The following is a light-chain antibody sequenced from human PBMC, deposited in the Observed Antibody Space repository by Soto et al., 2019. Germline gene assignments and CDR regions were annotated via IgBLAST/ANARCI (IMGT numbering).Light chain of an antibody. CDR2: GAS. J-gene: IGKJ1*01. CDR3: QQYGSSRWT. Sequence: ETVLTQSPGTLSLSPGERATLSCRASQTIRSNYLAWYRQTPGQAPRLLIYGASNRATGIADRFSVSGSGTDFTLIIRRLEPEDFALYYCQQYGSSRWTFGQGTNVQIK. CDR1: QTIRSNY. V-gene: IGKV3-20*01.